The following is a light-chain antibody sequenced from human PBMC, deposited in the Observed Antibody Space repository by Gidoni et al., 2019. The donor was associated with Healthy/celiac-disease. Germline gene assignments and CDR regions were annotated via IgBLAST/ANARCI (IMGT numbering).Light chain of an antibody. CDR1: NIGSKS. V-gene: IGLV3-21*04. CDR2: YDS. J-gene: IGLJ3*02. Sequence: SYVLTQPPSVSVAPGKTARITCGGNNIGSKSVHWYQQKPGQAPVLVIYYDSDRPSGIPERFAGSNSGNTATLTISRVEAGDEADYYCQVWDSSSDHGVFGGGTKLTV. CDR3: QVWDSSSDHGV.